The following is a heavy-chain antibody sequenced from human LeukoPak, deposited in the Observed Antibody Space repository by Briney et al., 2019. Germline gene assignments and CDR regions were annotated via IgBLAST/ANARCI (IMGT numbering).Heavy chain of an antibody. D-gene: IGHD2-8*01. J-gene: IGHJ5*02. CDR3: ARTIGLMVYAGMLDWFDP. CDR1: GGSFSGYY. V-gene: IGHV4-34*10. Sequence: SETLSLTRAVCGGSFSGYYWSCIRQPPGTALEGIGEINHSGSTNYNPSLPSPITMSLDTSKNQFSLKLCSLTAADTAVYYCARTIGLMVYAGMLDWFDPWGQGTLVTVSS. CDR2: INHSGST.